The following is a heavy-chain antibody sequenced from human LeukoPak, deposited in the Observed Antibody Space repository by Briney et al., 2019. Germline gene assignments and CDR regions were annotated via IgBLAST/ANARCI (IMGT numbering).Heavy chain of an antibody. CDR2: IYYSGST. Sequence: PSETLSLTCTVSGGSISSSSYYWGWIRQPPGKGLEWIGSIYYSGSTYYNPSLKSRVTISVDTSKNQFSLKLSSVTAADTAVYYCARVAPGDSRVYAYWGQGTLVTVSS. J-gene: IGHJ4*02. CDR3: ARVAPGDSRVYAY. V-gene: IGHV4-39*01. D-gene: IGHD3-22*01. CDR1: GGSISSSSYY.